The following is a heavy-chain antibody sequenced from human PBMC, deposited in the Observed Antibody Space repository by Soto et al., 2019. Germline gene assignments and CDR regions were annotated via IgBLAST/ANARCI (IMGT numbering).Heavy chain of an antibody. CDR2: ISAYNGNT. CDR3: ARAPETPSILGVALPYFFDY. V-gene: IGHV1-18*01. CDR1: GYTFTSYG. Sequence: ASVKVSCKASGYTFTSYGISWVRQAPGQGLEWMGWISAYNGNTNYAQKLQGRVTMTTDTSTSTAYMELRLSSVTAADTAVYYCARAPETPSILGVALPYFFDYWGQGALVTVSS. J-gene: IGHJ4*02. D-gene: IGHD3-3*01.